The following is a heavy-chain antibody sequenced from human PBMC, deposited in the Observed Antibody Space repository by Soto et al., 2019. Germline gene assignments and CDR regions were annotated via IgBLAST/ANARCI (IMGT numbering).Heavy chain of an antibody. CDR1: GFTFSSYA. J-gene: IGHJ5*02. Sequence: GGSLRLSCAASGFTFSSYAMHWVRQAPGKGLEWVAVISYDGSNKYYADSVKGRFTISRDNSKNTLYLQMNSLRAEDTAVYYCAREDALVATISDNWFDPWGQGTLVTVSS. CDR2: ISYDGSNK. CDR3: AREDALVATISDNWFDP. V-gene: IGHV3-30-3*01. D-gene: IGHD2-15*01.